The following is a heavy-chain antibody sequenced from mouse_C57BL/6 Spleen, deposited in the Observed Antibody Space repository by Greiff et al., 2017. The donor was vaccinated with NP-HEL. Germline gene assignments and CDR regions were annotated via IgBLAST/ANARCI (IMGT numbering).Heavy chain of an antibody. CDR2: IDPETGGT. Sequence: QVQLKESGAELVRPGASVTLSCKASGYTFTDYEMHWVKQTPVHGLEWIGAIDPETGGTAYNQKFKGKAILTADKSSSTAYMELRSLTSEDSAVYYCTTTVVAKTSYYFDYWGQGTTLTVSS. J-gene: IGHJ2*01. CDR1: GYTFTDYE. V-gene: IGHV1-15*01. CDR3: TTTVVAKTSYYFDY. D-gene: IGHD1-1*01.